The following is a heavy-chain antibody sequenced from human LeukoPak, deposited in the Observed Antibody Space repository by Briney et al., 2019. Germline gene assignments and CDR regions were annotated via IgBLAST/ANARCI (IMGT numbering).Heavy chain of an antibody. CDR1: GDSVSSNRAT. D-gene: IGHD6-13*01. J-gene: IGHJ4*02. Sequence: SQTLSLTCAISGDSVSSNRATWTWIRQSPSRGLEWLGRTYYRSKRYNDYGTSVKSRITINPDTSKNQFSLQLNSVTPEDTAVYYCTRGSSSNSWYFDYWGQGTLVTVSS. CDR3: TRGSSSNSWYFDY. CDR2: TYYRSKRYN. V-gene: IGHV6-1*01.